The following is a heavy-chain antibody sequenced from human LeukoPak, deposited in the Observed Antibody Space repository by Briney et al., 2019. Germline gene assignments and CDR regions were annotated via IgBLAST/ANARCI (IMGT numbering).Heavy chain of an antibody. D-gene: IGHD3-9*01. J-gene: IGHJ4*02. V-gene: IGHV3-30-3*01. CDR3: ARDWDILTFFFDY. CDR2: ISYDGTNK. CDR1: GFTFSSYA. Sequence: GGSLRLSCAASGFTFSSYAMHWVRQAPGKGLEWVAVISYDGTNKYYADSVKGRFTISRDNAKNSLYLQMNSLRAEDTAVYYCARDWDILTFFFDYWGQGTLVTVSS.